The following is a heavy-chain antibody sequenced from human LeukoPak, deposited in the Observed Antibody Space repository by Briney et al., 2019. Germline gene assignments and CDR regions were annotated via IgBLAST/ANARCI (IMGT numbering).Heavy chain of an antibody. J-gene: IGHJ5*02. D-gene: IGHD4-23*01. CDR1: GYTFTSYG. CDR3: ARVAMLRGSVGHNWFDP. V-gene: IGHV1-18*01. Sequence: ASVKVSCKASGYTFTSYGISWVRQAPGQGLEWMGWISAYNSNTNYAQKLQGRVTMTTDTSTSTAYMELRSLRSDDTAVYYCARVAMLRGSVGHNWFDPWGQGTLVTVSS. CDR2: ISAYNSNT.